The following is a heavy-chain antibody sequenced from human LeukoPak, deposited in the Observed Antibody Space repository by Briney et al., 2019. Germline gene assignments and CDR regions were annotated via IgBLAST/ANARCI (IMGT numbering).Heavy chain of an antibody. V-gene: IGHV4-38-2*02. CDR2: IYHSGST. J-gene: IGHJ4*02. D-gene: IGHD5-18*01. CDR1: GDSISSGDYY. CDR3: ARVSTAMAVFDY. Sequence: PSETLSLTCTVSGDSISSGDYYWGWIRQPPGKGLEWIGSIYHSGSTYYNPSLKSRVTISVDTSKNQFSLKLSSVTAADTAVYYCARVSTAMAVFDYWGQGTLVTVSS.